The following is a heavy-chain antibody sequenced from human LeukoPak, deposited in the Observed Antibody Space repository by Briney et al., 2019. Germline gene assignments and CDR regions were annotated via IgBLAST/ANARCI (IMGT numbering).Heavy chain of an antibody. V-gene: IGHV4-59*01. D-gene: IGHD6-13*01. J-gene: IGHJ4*02. Sequence: SETLSLTCTVSGGSISSYHWSWIRQPPGKGLEWIGYIYYSGSTNHNASLKSRVTTSVDASKNQFSLKLSSVTAADTAVYYCAREGGPYSSSWYGVDYWGQGTLLTVSS. CDR1: GGSISSYH. CDR2: IYYSGST. CDR3: AREGGPYSSSWYGVDY.